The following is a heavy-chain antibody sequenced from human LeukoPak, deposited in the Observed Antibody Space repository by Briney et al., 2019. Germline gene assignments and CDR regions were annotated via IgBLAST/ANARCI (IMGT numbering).Heavy chain of an antibody. CDR2: ISYDGSNK. Sequence: PGRSLRLSCAASGFTFSSYGMHWVRQAPSKGLEWVAVISYDGSNKYYADSVKGRFTISRDNSKNTLYLQMNSLRAEDTAVYYCANLWFGELGVYWGQGTLVTVSS. D-gene: IGHD3-10*01. CDR3: ANLWFGELGVY. J-gene: IGHJ4*02. V-gene: IGHV3-30*18. CDR1: GFTFSSYG.